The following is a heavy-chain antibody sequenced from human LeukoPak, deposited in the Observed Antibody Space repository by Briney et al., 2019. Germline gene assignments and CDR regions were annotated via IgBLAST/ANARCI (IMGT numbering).Heavy chain of an antibody. CDR3: ARRRGCSNDPCAPDY. D-gene: IGHD2-8*01. CDR2: IYAGDSDA. V-gene: IGHV5-51*01. Sequence: AESLNISCRGSGYSFNTYWIGWVRQMPGKGLEWMGIIYAGDSDARYSPSFQGQVTMSVDKSINTAYLQWSSLKASDTAMYYCARRRGCSNDPCAPDYWGQGTLVPVS. J-gene: IGHJ4*02. CDR1: GYSFNTYW.